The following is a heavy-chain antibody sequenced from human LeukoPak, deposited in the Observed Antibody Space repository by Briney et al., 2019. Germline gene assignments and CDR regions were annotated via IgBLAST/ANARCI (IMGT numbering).Heavy chain of an antibody. Sequence: GASVKVSCKASGYTFTSYDTNWVRQATGQGPEWMGWMNPNSGNTGYAQKFQGKVTMTRNTSISTAYMELSSLRSEDTAVYYCARAIVARKKYCTNGVCYMGFDYWGQGTLVTVSS. CDR3: ARAIVARKKYCTNGVCYMGFDY. V-gene: IGHV1-8*01. J-gene: IGHJ4*02. CDR2: MNPNSGNT. CDR1: GYTFTSYD. D-gene: IGHD2-8*01.